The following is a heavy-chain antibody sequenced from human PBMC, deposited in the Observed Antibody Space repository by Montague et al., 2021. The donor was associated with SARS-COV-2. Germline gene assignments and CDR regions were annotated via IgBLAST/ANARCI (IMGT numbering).Heavy chain of an antibody. CDR1: GFTFTISA. J-gene: IGHJ4*02. D-gene: IGHD2-15*01. CDR3: AKRVEFDF. Sequence: SRRLSLSASGFTFTISAMSWVRQAPGKGLEWVATIIGSGRNTFYGDSVKGRLTISRDNSKNMVFLQMNSLRAEDTAIYYCAKRVEFDFWGRGTLVTVSS. CDR2: IIGSGRNT. V-gene: IGHV3-23*01.